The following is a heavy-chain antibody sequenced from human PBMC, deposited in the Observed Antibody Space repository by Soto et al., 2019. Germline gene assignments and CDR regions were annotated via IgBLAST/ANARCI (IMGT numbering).Heavy chain of an antibody. CDR2: ITGSGGST. CDR3: ARSYYSKYYFDY. V-gene: IGHV3-23*01. J-gene: IGHJ4*02. D-gene: IGHD3-16*01. CDR1: GFTFSSYA. Sequence: VGSLRLSCAASGFTFSSYAITWVRQAPGKGLEWVSSITGSGGSTYFADSVKGRFTISRDNSKNTLYLQMNSLRAEDTAIYYCARSYYSKYYFDYWGQGTLVTVSS.